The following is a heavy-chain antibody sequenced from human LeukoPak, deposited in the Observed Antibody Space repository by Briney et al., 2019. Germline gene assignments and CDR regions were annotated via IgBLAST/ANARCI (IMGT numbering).Heavy chain of an antibody. D-gene: IGHD6-13*01. CDR1: GGSISSYY. Sequence: SETLSLTCTVSGGSISSYYWSWIRQLAGKGLEWIGRIYTSGSTNYNPSLKSRVTMSVDTSKNQFSLKLSSVTAADTAVYYCARGPYSSSWETLFDYWGQGTLVTVSS. CDR3: ARGPYSSSWETLFDY. J-gene: IGHJ4*02. CDR2: IYTSGST. V-gene: IGHV4-4*07.